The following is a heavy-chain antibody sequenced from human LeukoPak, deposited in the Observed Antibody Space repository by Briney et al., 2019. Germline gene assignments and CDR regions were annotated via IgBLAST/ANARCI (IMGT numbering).Heavy chain of an antibody. CDR2: IKQDGSEE. CDR1: GFTFSSYW. D-gene: IGHD3-10*01. CDR3: ARDRPPYGSGSYYNI. J-gene: IGHJ4*02. V-gene: IGHV3-7*01. Sequence: PGGSLRLSCAASGFTFSSYWMSWVRQAPGKGLEWVANIKQDGSEEYYVDSVKGRFTASRDNAKNSLYLQMNSLRAEDTAVYYCARDRPPYGSGSYYNIWGQGTLGTVSS.